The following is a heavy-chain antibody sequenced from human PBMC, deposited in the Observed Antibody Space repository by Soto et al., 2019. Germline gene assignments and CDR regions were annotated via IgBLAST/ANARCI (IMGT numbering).Heavy chain of an antibody. V-gene: IGHV3-53*01. CDR3: ARGVYSSSWYDY. CDR1: GFTVSSNY. CDR2: IYSGGST. J-gene: IGHJ4*02. Sequence: EVQLVESGGGLIHPGGSLRLSCAASGFTVSSNYMSWVRQAPGKGLEWVSVIYSGGSTYYADSVKGRFTISRDNSKNTLYLQMNSRRDGDTAVYYCARGVYSSSWYDYWGQGTLVTVSS. D-gene: IGHD6-13*01.